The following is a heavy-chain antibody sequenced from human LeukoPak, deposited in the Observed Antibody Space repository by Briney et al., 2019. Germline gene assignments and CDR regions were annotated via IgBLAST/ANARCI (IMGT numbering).Heavy chain of an antibody. J-gene: IGHJ4*02. V-gene: IGHV1-69*05. CDR2: IIPIFGTA. CDR1: GGTFSSYA. Sequence: ASVKASCKASGGTFSSYAISWVRQAPGQGLEWMGGIIPIFGTANYAQKFQGRVTITTDESTSTAYMELSSLRSEDTAVYYCASSRGYSSGWKTDYFDYWGQGTLVTVSS. CDR3: ASSRGYSSGWKTDYFDY. D-gene: IGHD6-19*01.